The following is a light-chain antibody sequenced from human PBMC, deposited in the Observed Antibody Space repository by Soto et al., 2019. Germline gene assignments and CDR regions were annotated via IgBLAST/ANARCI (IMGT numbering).Light chain of an antibody. CDR1: GSDIGAYNF. V-gene: IGLV2-8*01. J-gene: IGLJ7*01. CDR2: GVT. Sequence: QSALAQPPSASGSPGQSVTISCTGSGSDIGAYNFVSWYQQHPGKAPKLMIFGVTERPSGVPDRFSGSTSGNTASLTVSGLQADDEAVYYCYSYAGRNIWVFGGGTQLTVL. CDR3: YSYAGRNIWV.